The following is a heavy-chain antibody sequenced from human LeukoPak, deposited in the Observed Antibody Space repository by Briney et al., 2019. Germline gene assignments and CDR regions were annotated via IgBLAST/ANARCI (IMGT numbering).Heavy chain of an antibody. CDR3: ARRVTMVRGVIKGDWSDP. V-gene: IGHV4-39*07. D-gene: IGHD3-10*01. CDR2: IYYSGST. J-gene: IGHJ5*02. CDR1: GGSISSSSYY. Sequence: SETLSLTCTVSGGSISSSSYYWGWIRQPPGKGLEWIGSIYYSGSTYYNPSLKSRVTISVDTSKNQFSLKLSSVTAADTAVYYCARRVTMVRGVIKGDWSDPWGQGTLVTVSS.